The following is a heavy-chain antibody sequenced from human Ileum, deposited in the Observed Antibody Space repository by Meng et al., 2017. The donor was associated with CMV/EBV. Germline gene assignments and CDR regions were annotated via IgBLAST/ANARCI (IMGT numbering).Heavy chain of an antibody. D-gene: IGHD5-24*01. V-gene: IGHV3-23*01. CDR2: ISGSGGST. CDR3: AKENVAGNARWDAFDI. Sequence: GGSLRLSCAASGFTFSSYAMSWVRQAPGKGLEWVSAISGSGGSTYYADSVKGRFTISRDNSKNTLYLQMNSLRVEDTAVYYCAKENVAGNARWDAFDIWGQGTMVTVSS. CDR1: GFTFSSYA. J-gene: IGHJ3*02.